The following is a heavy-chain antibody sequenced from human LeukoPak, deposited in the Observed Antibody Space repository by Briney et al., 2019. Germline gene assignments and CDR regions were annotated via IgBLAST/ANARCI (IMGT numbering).Heavy chain of an antibody. CDR1: GYTFTSYG. V-gene: IGHV1-3*01. D-gene: IGHD2-21*02. J-gene: IGHJ4*02. CDR2: INAGNGNT. CDR3: ARVPYCGGDCYFHYFDY. Sequence: GASVKVSCKASGYTFTSYGISWVRQAPGQRLEWMGWINAGNGNTKYSQKFQGRVTITRDTSASTAYMELSSLRSEDTAVYYCARVPYCGGDCYFHYFDYWGQGTLVTVSS.